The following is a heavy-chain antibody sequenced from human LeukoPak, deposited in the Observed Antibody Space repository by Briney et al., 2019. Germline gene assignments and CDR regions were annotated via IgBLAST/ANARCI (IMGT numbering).Heavy chain of an antibody. D-gene: IGHD4-17*01. CDR1: GYSFTSFW. CDR3: ARPPIRQYDYGDPAAAFDI. V-gene: IGHV5-51*01. J-gene: IGHJ3*02. CDR2: IYPGDSDT. Sequence: GESLKISCKGSGYSFTSFWIGWVRQMPGKGLEWMGIIYPGDSDTRYSPSFQGQVTISADKSISTAYLQWSSLKASDTAMYYCARPPIRQYDYGDPAAAFDIWGQGTMVTVSS.